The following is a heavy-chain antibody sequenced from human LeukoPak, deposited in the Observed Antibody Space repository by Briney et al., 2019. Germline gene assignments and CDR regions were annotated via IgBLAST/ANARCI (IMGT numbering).Heavy chain of an antibody. Sequence: GESLKISCAASGFTFSSYTRNCVLQAPGKGLEWVSYVGRTNSPTYYADSVKGRFTISRDNAKNSLYLQMNSLRDEDTAVYYCARDDHWAFDYWGQGTLVTVSS. D-gene: IGHD3-16*01. CDR2: VGRTNSPT. V-gene: IGHV3-48*02. CDR1: GFTFSSYT. J-gene: IGHJ4*02. CDR3: ARDDHWAFDY.